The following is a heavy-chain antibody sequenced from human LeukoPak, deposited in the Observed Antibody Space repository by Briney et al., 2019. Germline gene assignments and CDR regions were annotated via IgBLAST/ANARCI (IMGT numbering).Heavy chain of an antibody. J-gene: IGHJ4*02. CDR2: IYHSGIT. CDR1: DYSISSGYGYY. D-gene: IGHD3-22*01. Sequence: SETLSLTCTVSDYSISSGYGYYWGWIRQPPGKGLEWIGNIYHSGITYYNHFNSSLKSRVTISIDTSKNQFSLRLSSVTAADTAVYYCARSVLGIYYDSSGYYDDYWGQGTLVTVSS. V-gene: IGHV4-38-2*02. CDR3: ARSVLGIYYDSSGYYDDY.